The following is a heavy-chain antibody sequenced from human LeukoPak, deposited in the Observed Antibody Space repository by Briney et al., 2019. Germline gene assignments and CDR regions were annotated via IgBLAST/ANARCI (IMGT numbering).Heavy chain of an antibody. J-gene: IGHJ4*02. Sequence: SETLSLTCTVSGGSISSSSYYWGWIRQPPGKGLEWIGSIYYSGSTYYNPSLKSRVTISVDTSRNQFSLNLNSVTAADTAVYYCARLYSSSRWYFDYWGQGTLVTVSS. V-gene: IGHV4-39*01. D-gene: IGHD4-23*01. CDR2: IYYSGST. CDR1: GGSISSSSYY. CDR3: ARLYSSSRWYFDY.